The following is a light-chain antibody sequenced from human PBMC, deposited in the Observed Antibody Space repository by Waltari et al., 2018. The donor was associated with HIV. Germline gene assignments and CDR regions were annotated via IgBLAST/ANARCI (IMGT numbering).Light chain of an antibody. Sequence: QSALPQPPSVSASPGQSITISCTGPSSDIGLYNHVSWYQQHPRKAPHLVIHDVDTRPSGLSGLFSGSKSGTTASLTISTLQAEDDADYYCSSYVNTDTLVFGGGTKLTIL. J-gene: IGLJ3*02. CDR1: SSDIGLYNH. V-gene: IGLV2-14*03. CDR2: DVD. CDR3: SSYVNTDTLV.